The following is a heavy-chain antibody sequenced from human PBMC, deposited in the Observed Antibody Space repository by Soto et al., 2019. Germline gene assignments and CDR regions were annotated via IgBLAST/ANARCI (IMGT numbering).Heavy chain of an antibody. D-gene: IGHD3-10*01. CDR2: IFHDGTA. J-gene: IGHJ4*02. CDR3: ARLVYDTRLNYMYFDF. V-gene: IGHV4-4*02. Sequence: SETLSLTCAVSGVSLTSGNWWTCVRQSPQRGLEYIGEIFHDGTANYYPSFERRVAMSVDTSRNQFSLKLTPVTAADTAVYFCARLVYDTRLNYMYFDFWGPGTLVTVSS. CDR1: GVSLTSGNW.